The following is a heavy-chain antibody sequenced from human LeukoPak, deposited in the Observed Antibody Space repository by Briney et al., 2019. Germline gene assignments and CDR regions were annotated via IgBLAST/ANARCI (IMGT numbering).Heavy chain of an antibody. D-gene: IGHD3-10*01. V-gene: IGHV3-23*01. J-gene: IGHJ4*02. CDR2: ISGSGGST. CDR3: AKGHGSGSYYNVDY. Sequence: PGGSLRLSCAASGFTFSSYGMSWVRQAPGKGLKWVSAISGSGGSTYYADSVKGRFTISRDNSKNTLYLQMNSLRAEDTAVYYCAKGHGSGSYYNVDYWGQGTLVTVSS. CDR1: GFTFSSYG.